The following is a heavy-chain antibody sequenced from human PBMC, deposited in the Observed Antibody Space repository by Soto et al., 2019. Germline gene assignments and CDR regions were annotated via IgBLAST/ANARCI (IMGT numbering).Heavy chain of an antibody. V-gene: IGHV3-48*03. Sequence: PGVSLRLSCAASGFTFSSYEMNWVRQAPGKGLEWVSYISSSGSTIYYADSVKGRFTISRDNAKNSLYLQMNSLRAEDTAVYYCAREKGTAMVSSVIWYYYYGMDVWGQGTTVTVSS. D-gene: IGHD5-18*01. CDR3: AREKGTAMVSSVIWYYYYGMDV. CDR1: GFTFSSYE. J-gene: IGHJ6*02. CDR2: ISSSGSTI.